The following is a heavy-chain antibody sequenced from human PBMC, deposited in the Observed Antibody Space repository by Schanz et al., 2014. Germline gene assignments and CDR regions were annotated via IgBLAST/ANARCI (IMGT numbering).Heavy chain of an antibody. CDR2: IYYSGDT. CDR1: GGSISSYY. D-gene: IGHD2-2*01. J-gene: IGHJ6*03. CDR3: ARQGIGYQHGRYYYYMDV. V-gene: IGHV4-59*01. Sequence: QLQLQESGPGLVKPSETLSLTCTVSGGSISSYYWSWIRQPPGKGLEWIGYIYYSGDTNYNPSLKSRVTISVDTSKNQFSLNLISVTAADTAMYYCARQGIGYQHGRYYYYMDVWGRGTTVTVSS.